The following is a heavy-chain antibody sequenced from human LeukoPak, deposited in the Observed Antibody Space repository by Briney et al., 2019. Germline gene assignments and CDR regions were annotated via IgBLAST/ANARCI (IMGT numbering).Heavy chain of an antibody. CDR2: INPNSGGT. V-gene: IGHV1-2*02. Sequence: ASVKVSCKASGYTFTGYYMHWVRQAPGQGLEWMGWINPNSGGTNYAQKFQGRFTMTRDTSISTAYMELSRLRSDDTAVYYCARGGGLGYCSSTSCYWFDPWGQGTLVTVSS. CDR1: GYTFTGYY. J-gene: IGHJ5*02. CDR3: ARGGGLGYCSSTSCYWFDP. D-gene: IGHD2-2*01.